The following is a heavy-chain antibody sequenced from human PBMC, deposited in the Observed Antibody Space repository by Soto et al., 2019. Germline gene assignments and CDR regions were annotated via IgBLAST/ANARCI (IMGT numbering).Heavy chain of an antibody. CDR1: GGSISSGDYY. V-gene: IGHV4-61*05. Sequence: PSETLCLTCTVSGGSISSGDYYWSWLRQPPGTGLEWIGEVYYTGGTNYNPSLKNRVTISLDKSKNQFSLNLKSLTAADTAVYYCATLPPRIVVTILPIPSWGQGTQVTVSS. D-gene: IGHD2-21*01. CDR3: ATLPPRIVVTILPIPS. J-gene: IGHJ4*02. CDR2: VYYTGGT.